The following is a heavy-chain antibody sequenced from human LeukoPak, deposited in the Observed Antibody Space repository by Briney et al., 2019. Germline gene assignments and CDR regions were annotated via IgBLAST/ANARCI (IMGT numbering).Heavy chain of an antibody. V-gene: IGHV3-30*19. J-gene: IGHJ4*02. Sequence: GGSLRLSCAASGFIFSTYGMHWVRQAPGKGLEWVAVISYDGSNKYYADSVKGRFTISRDNSKNTLYLQMDSLRAEDTAVYYCARDRMTTVTSWRYYFDYWGQGTLVTVSS. D-gene: IGHD4-17*01. CDR1: GFIFSTYG. CDR2: ISYDGSNK. CDR3: ARDRMTTVTSWRYYFDY.